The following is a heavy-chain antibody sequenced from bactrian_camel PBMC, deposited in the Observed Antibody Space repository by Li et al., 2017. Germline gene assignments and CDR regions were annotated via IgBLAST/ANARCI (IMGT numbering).Heavy chain of an antibody. CDR2: INSRTDDST. D-gene: IGHD2*01. V-gene: IGHV3S1*01. J-gene: IGHJ4*01. CDR1: GMPDNRHW. CDR3: AKALGGGNYYTGEYGY. Sequence: HVQLVESGGGSAQTGGSLRVSCTWSGMPDNRHWMGWFRQAPGKGLEWVSGINSRTDDSTVYAESVKGRFTISIDNAKTTLYLQMNNLKSEDTALYYCAKALGGGNYYTGEYGYWGQGTQVTVS.